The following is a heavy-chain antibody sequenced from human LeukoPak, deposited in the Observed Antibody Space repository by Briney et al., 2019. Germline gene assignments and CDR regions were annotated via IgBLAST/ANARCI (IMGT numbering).Heavy chain of an antibody. D-gene: IGHD2-2*01. J-gene: IGHJ4*02. Sequence: ASVKVSCKAFGYTFTSYYMHWVRHAPGQGLEWMGIINPSGGSTSYAQKFQGRVTMTRDTSTSTVYMERSSLRSEDTAVYYCARDLHIVVVPAANYFDYWGQGTLVTVSS. V-gene: IGHV1-46*01. CDR1: GYTFTSYY. CDR3: ARDLHIVVVPAANYFDY. CDR2: INPSGGST.